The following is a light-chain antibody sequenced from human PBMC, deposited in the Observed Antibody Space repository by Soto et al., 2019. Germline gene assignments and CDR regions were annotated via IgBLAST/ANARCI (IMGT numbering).Light chain of an antibody. CDR3: SSFADSSARDYV. V-gene: IGLV2-14*03. J-gene: IGLJ1*01. CDR1: SSDIGAYDY. Sequence: QSVLTQPASVSGSPGQSITISRTGTSSDIGAYDYVSWYQQHPGGVPKLLIYDVSSRPSGVSSRFSGSKSGNTASLTISGLQADDESDYYCSSFADSSARDYVFGGGTKLTVL. CDR2: DVS.